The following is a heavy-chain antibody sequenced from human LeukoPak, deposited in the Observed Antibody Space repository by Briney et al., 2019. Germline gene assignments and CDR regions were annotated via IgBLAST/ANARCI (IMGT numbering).Heavy chain of an antibody. CDR1: GGSISSYY. V-gene: IGHV4-4*07. Sequence: SETLSLTCTVSGGSISSYYWNWIRQPAGKGLEWIGRIYTSGSTNYNPSLKSRVTMSVDTSKNQFSLKLSSVTAADTAVYYCARGSGSGSYYNGFDYWGQGTLVTVSS. D-gene: IGHD3-10*01. CDR3: ARGSGSGSYYNGFDY. J-gene: IGHJ4*02. CDR2: IYTSGST.